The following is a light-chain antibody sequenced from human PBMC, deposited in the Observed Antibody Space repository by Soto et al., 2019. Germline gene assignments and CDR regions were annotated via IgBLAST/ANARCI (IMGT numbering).Light chain of an antibody. J-gene: IGKJ1*01. CDR1: QGISSY. Sequence: DIHMTQSPSSLSASVGDRVTITCRAGQGISSYLAWYQQKPVKVPKLLXYGTSSFQSGVPSRCCGSGADTNFTLPIISLQHADFADNYCQQYNSYYPATFGQGTKVDIK. CDR2: GTS. V-gene: IGKV1-16*01. CDR3: QQYNSYYPAT.